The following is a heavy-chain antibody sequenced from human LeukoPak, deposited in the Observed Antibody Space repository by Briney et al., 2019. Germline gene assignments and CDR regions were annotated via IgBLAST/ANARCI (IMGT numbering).Heavy chain of an antibody. CDR1: GFTFSGYG. CDR2: ISYDGSNK. D-gene: IGHD6-13*01. J-gene: IGHJ4*02. Sequence: PGGSLRLSCAASGFTFSGYGMHWVRQAPGKGLEWVAVISYDGSNKYYTDSVKGRLTISRDNSKDTLFLQMNSLRAEDTAVYYCAREGPRSNSQFDYWGQGTLVTVSS. CDR3: AREGPRSNSQFDY. V-gene: IGHV3-30*03.